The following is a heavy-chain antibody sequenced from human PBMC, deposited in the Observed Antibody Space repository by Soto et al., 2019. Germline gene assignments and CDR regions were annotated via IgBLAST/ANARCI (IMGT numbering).Heavy chain of an antibody. D-gene: IGHD3-9*01. J-gene: IGHJ3*02. CDR2: VSGSSSST. Sequence: VGSLRLSCAASGFTIRSSRMSWVRQAPGKGLEWVSSVSGSSSSTYYTDSVKGRFTISRDNAKNSLYLQMNSLRAEDTAVYYCARDHYDILTGYSPDAFDIWGQGTMVTVSS. CDR1: GFTIRSSR. CDR3: ARDHYDILTGYSPDAFDI. V-gene: IGHV3-21*01.